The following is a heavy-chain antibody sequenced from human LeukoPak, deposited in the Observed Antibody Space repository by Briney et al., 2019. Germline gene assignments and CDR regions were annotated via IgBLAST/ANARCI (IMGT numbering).Heavy chain of an antibody. D-gene: IGHD1-1*01. V-gene: IGHV3-66*04. J-gene: IGHJ4*02. Sequence: GGSLRLSCAASGFTVSSNYMSWVRQAPGKGLEWVSVIYSGGSTYYADSVKGRFTISRDNSKNTLYLQMNSLRAEDTAVYYCARHHGGTTYYFDYWGQGTLVTVSS. CDR3: ARHHGGTTYYFDY. CDR1: GFTVSSNY. CDR2: IYSGGST.